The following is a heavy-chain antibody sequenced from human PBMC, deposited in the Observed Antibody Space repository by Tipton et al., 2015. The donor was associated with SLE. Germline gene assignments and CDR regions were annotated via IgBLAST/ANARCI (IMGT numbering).Heavy chain of an antibody. J-gene: IGHJ4*02. CDR2: ISYSGGT. CDR3: ARSSSVRTLLWPTFAY. D-gene: IGHD2/OR15-2a*01. CDR1: GASISSGAIY. V-gene: IGHV4-30-4*08. Sequence: TLSLTCSVSGASISSGAIYWSWFRHHPGKGLEWIGYISYSGGTYYNPSLKSRVTISADTSKNHLSLKLTSVTAADTAVYFCARSSSVRTLLWPTFAYWGQGTLVTVSS.